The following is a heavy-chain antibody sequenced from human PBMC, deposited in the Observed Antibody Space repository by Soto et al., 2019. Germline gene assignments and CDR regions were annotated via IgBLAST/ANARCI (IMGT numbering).Heavy chain of an antibody. J-gene: IGHJ4*02. V-gene: IGHV3-23*01. CDR2: ISGSGGST. D-gene: IGHD1-1*01. CDR3: AKXRSLPGLARQGFDY. Sequence: GGSLRLSCAASGFTFSSYAMSWVRQAPGKGLEWVSAISGSGGSTYYADSVKGRFTISRDNSKNTLYLQMNSLRAEDTAVYYCAKXRSLPGLARQGFDYWGQGTLVTVSS. CDR1: GFTFSSYA.